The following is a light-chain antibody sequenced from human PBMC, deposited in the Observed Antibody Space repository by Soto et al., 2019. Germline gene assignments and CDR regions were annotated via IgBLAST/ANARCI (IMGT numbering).Light chain of an antibody. CDR3: SSYTSSRAYV. V-gene: IGLV2-14*01. CDR2: EVS. CDR1: SSDVGGYNY. J-gene: IGLJ1*01. Sequence: QSVLTQPASVSGSPGQSITISCTGTSSDVGGYNYVSSYQQQSGKAPKLMIHEVSNRPSGVSNRFSGSKSGNTASLTISGLQAEDEADYYCSSYTSSRAYVFGIGTKVTVL.